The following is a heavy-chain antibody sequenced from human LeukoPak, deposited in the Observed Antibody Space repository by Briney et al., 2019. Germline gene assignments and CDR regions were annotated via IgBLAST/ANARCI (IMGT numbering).Heavy chain of an antibody. D-gene: IGHD3-16*02. CDR1: GFTFDDYA. J-gene: IGHJ4*02. CDR3: ARTPTFGGVIVIPYYFDY. Sequence: PGRSLRLSCAASGFTFDDYAMHWVRQAPGKGLEWASGISWNSGSIGYADSVKGRFTISRDNAKNSLYLQMNSLRAEDTALYYCARTPTFGGVIVIPYYFDYWGQGTLVTVSS. V-gene: IGHV3-9*01. CDR2: ISWNSGSI.